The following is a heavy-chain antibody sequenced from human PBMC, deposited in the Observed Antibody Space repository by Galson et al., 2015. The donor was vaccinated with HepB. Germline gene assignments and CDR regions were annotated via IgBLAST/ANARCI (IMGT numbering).Heavy chain of an antibody. J-gene: IGHJ4*02. V-gene: IGHV1-69*04. Sequence: SVKVSCKASGGTFSSYAISWVRQAPGQGLEWMGRIIPILGIANYAQKFQGRVTITADKSTSTAYMELSSLRSEDTAVYYCAREVRGWYGLLKTRHFDYWGQGTLVTVSS. CDR2: IIPILGIA. D-gene: IGHD6-19*01. CDR3: AREVRGWYGLLKTRHFDY. CDR1: GGTFSSYA.